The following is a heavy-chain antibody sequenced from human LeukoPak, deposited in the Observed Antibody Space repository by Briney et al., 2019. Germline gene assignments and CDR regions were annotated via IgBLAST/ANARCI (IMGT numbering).Heavy chain of an antibody. V-gene: IGHV3-7*01. D-gene: IGHD3-22*01. CDR1: GFTFSSYE. CDR3: VSTMTFDY. CDR2: INQDGSEK. J-gene: IGHJ4*02. Sequence: QPGGSLRLSCAASGFTFSSYEMNWVRQAPGKGLEWVANINQDGSEKYYVDSVKGRFTISRDNAKNSLYLQMNSLRAEDTAVYFCVSTMTFDYWGQGTLVTVSS.